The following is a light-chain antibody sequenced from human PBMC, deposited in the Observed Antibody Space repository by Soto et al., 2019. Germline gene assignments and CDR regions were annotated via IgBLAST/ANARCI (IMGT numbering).Light chain of an antibody. V-gene: IGKV3-15*01. Sequence: EIVMTQSPATLSVSPGERATLSCRASYSVGSNLAWYQQKPGQAPRLLIYGASARATGIPARFSGSGSGTEFTLTISSLQSEDSAVYYCQQYNNWPPWTFGQGTKVEIK. J-gene: IGKJ1*01. CDR1: YSVGSN. CDR3: QQYNNWPPWT. CDR2: GAS.